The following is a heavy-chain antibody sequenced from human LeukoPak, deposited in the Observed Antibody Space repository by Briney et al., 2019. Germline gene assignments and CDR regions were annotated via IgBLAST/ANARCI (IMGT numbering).Heavy chain of an antibody. CDR2: IYPGDPDT. D-gene: IGHD2-15*01. CDR3: ARQYPPSVSYSRAFDI. Sequence: GESLKISCKGTGYSFTSYWIGWVRQMPGKGLEWMTTIYPGDPDTRYSPSFQGQVTISVDKSISTAYLQWSSLEASDTAMYYCARQYPPSVSYSRAFDIWGQGTMVTVSS. J-gene: IGHJ3*02. V-gene: IGHV5-51*01. CDR1: GYSFTSYW.